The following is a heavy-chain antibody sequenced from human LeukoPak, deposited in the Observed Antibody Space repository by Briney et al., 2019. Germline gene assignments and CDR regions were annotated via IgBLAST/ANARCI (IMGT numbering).Heavy chain of an antibody. D-gene: IGHD6-13*01. J-gene: IGHJ4*02. V-gene: IGHV3-7*01. CDR1: GFTFSKYW. CDR3: AGVGIAAALDY. CDR2: IKEDGSEK. Sequence: GGSLRLSCAASGFTFSKYWMNWVRQAPGKGLEWVANIKEDGSEKHYVDSVKGRFTISRDNAKNSLYLQMNSLRAEDTAVYYCAGVGIAAALDYWGQGTLVTVSS.